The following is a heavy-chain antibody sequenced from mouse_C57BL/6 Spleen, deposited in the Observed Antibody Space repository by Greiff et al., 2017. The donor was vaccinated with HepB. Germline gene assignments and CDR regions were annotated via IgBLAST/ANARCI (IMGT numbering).Heavy chain of an antibody. D-gene: IGHD2-2*01. CDR1: GYSITSGYY. J-gene: IGHJ2*01. CDR3: ARDYGYDGLDY. V-gene: IGHV3-6*01. Sequence: EVQLVESGPGLVKPSQSLSLTCSVTGYSITSGYYWNWIRQFPGNKLEWMGYISYDGSNNYNPSLKNRISITRDTSKNQFFLKLNSVTTEDTATYYCARDYGYDGLDYWGQGTTLTVSS. CDR2: ISYDGSN.